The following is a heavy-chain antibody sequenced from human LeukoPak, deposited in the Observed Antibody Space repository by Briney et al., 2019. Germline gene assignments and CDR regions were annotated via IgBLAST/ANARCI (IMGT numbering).Heavy chain of an antibody. V-gene: IGHV3-53*01. CDR1: GFTVRDGY. J-gene: IGHJ6*03. Sequence: GGSLRLSCAASGFTVRDGYMSWVRQAPGKRLEWLAFIYVSGTTFYAASVKGRFTISRDNSKNTLYLQMNSLRAEDTAVYYCARAGPRYYYYYMDVWGKGTTVTVSS. CDR3: ARAGPRYYYYYMDV. CDR2: IYVSGTT.